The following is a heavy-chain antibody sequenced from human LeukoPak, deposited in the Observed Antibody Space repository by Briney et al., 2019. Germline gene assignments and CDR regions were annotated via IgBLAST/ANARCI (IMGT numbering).Heavy chain of an antibody. CDR2: IYYSGST. CDR3: ARRLGGSGSYYF. V-gene: IGHV4-39*01. Sequence: SETLSLTCSVSGGSISSSIYYWGWIRQPPGKGLEWIGSIYYSGSTYYNPSLKSRVTISVDTSKNQFSLKLRSVTAADTAVYYCARRLGGSGSYYFWGQGTLVTVSS. D-gene: IGHD3-10*01. CDR1: GGSISSSIYY. J-gene: IGHJ4*02.